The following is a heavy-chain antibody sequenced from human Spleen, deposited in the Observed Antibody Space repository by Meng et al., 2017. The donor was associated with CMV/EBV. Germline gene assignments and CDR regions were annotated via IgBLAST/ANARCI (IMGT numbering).Heavy chain of an antibody. Sequence: FAFSDYYMGWIRQAPGKGLEWVSYISSSGSTIYYAESVKGRFTISRDNAKNSLYLQMNSLRAEDTAVYYCARDRGQSRYCSSTSCYSWGQGTLVTVSS. CDR3: ARDRGQSRYCSSTSCYS. V-gene: IGHV3-11*04. CDR2: ISSSGSTI. CDR1: FAFSDYY. J-gene: IGHJ5*02. D-gene: IGHD2-2*01.